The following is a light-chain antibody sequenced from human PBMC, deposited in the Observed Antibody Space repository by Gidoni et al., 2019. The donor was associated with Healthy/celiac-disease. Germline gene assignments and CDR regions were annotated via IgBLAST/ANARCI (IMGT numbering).Light chain of an antibody. Sequence: DIQMTQSPSTLSASVGDRVTITCRASQSISSWLAWYQQTPGKAPKLLIYKASSLESGVPSRFSGSGSGTEFTLTISSLQPDDFATYCCQQYNSYTWTFGQGTKVEIK. CDR3: QQYNSYTWT. J-gene: IGKJ1*01. CDR1: QSISSW. V-gene: IGKV1-5*03. CDR2: KAS.